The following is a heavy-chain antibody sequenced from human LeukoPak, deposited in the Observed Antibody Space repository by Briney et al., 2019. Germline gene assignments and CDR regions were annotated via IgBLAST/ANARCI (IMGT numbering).Heavy chain of an antibody. D-gene: IGHD3-3*01. CDR3: AKGYYTYSIYSFDS. CDR2: ISASGANT. J-gene: IGHJ4*02. CDR1: GFTFSSYA. Sequence: GGSLRLSCAVSGFTFSSYAMSWVRQAPGKGLEWVSGISASGANTYYAGSVKGRFSISRDNSQNTLYLQMNSLRAEDTAVYYCAKGYYTYSIYSFDSWGQGTLVPVSS. V-gene: IGHV3-23*01.